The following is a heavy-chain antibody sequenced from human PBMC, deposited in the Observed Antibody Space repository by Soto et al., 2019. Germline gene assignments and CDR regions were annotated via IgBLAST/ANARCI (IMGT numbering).Heavy chain of an antibody. CDR2: ISYDGSNK. CDR3: ARDGVVRDALYYYGMDV. V-gene: IGHV3-30*03. Sequence: GGTLRLSCAASGFTFSSYSILLVRQVPGKGLEWVAVISYDGSNKHNAVPVKGRFTISRDKSRNTLYLKMNSVRAEDTAVYYCARDGVVRDALYYYGMDVWGQGTTVIVSS. J-gene: IGHJ6*01. CDR1: GFTFSSYS. D-gene: IGHD3-10*01.